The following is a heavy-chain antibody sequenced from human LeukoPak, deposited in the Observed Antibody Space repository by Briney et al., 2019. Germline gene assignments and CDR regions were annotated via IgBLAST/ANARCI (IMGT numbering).Heavy chain of an antibody. J-gene: IGHJ3*02. CDR1: GGSISSYY. V-gene: IGHV4-59*01. D-gene: IGHD3-22*01. CDR3: ARVYYDSNGYHDAFDI. Sequence: SETLSLACTVSGGSISSYYWSWIRQPPGKGLEWIGYIYYSGSTNYNPSLKSRVTISVDTSKNQFSLKLSSVTAADTAVYYCARVYYDSNGYHDAFDIWGQGTMVTVSS. CDR2: IYYSGST.